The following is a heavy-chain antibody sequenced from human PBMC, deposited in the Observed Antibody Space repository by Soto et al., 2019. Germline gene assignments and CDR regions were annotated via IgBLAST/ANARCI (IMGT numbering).Heavy chain of an antibody. CDR1: GGSFSGYF. J-gene: IGHJ6*02. Sequence: PSETLSLTCAVYGGSFSGYFWSWIRQPPGKVLECIGEINHSGSTNYNPSLKSRVTISVDTSKNQFSLKLSSVTAADTAVYYCATGYCTNGVCYTRTLSGMDVWGQGTTVTVSS. D-gene: IGHD2-8*01. V-gene: IGHV4-34*01. CDR2: INHSGST. CDR3: ATGYCTNGVCYTRTLSGMDV.